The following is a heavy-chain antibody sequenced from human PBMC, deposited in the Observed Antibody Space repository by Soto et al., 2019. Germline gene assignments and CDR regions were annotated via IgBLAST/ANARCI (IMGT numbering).Heavy chain of an antibody. J-gene: IGHJ4*02. D-gene: IGHD2-21*01. CDR2: IISTSSYI. CDR1: GFTFSSYS. CDR3: ASPILTFGLDPLDY. Sequence: GALGLFWAASGFTFSSYSMNWVRQAPGKGLEWIFSIISTSSYINYADSGKGPFTIYRANATNSLHLQMNSLRADDTAVYYCASPILTFGLDPLDYWGQGTLVTVSS. V-gene: IGHV3-21*01.